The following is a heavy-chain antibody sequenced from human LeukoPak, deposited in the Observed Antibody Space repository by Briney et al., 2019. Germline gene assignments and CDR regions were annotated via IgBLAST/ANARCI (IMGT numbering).Heavy chain of an antibody. CDR1: GYTFTSYD. J-gene: IGHJ4*02. D-gene: IGHD4-17*01. V-gene: IGHV1-46*01. Sequence: ASVKVSCKASGYTFTSYDIHWVRQAPGQGLEGLGIINPSAGSTSYAQKFQGRGTMTRDTSTSTVYMELSSLRSEDTAVYYCARVVDYGDSDYWGQGTLVTVSS. CDR2: INPSAGST. CDR3: ARVVDYGDSDY.